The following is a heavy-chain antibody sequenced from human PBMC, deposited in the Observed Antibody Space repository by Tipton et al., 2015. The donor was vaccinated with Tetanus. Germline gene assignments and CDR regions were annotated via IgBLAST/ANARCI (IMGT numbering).Heavy chain of an antibody. CDR1: GFTVSSNY. Sequence: SLRLSCAASGFTVSSNYMTWVRQAPGKGLEWVSVIHSGGNTYYADSVKVRFTISRDNSKNTLYLQMISLGAEDTAVYCCARARAGLLPFDFWGQGTLVTVST. CDR3: ARARAGLLPFDF. D-gene: IGHD1-26*01. V-gene: IGHV3-53*01. CDR2: IHSGGNT. J-gene: IGHJ4*02.